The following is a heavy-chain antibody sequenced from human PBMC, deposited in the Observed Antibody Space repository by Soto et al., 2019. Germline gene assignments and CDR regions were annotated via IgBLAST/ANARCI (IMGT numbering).Heavy chain of an antibody. Sequence: GSLRLSCAVSGGSISSSNWWSWVRQPPGKGLEWIGEIYHSGSTNYNPSLKSRVTISVDKSKNQFSLKLSSVTAADTAVYYCARRPGAGALDYWGQGTLVTVSS. J-gene: IGHJ4*02. CDR2: IYHSGST. D-gene: IGHD7-27*01. CDR3: ARRPGAGALDY. V-gene: IGHV4-4*02. CDR1: GGSISSSNW.